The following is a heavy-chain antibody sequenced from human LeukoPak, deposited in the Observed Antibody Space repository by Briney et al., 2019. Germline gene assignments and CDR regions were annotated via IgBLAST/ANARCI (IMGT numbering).Heavy chain of an antibody. V-gene: IGHV4-59*01. CDR3: ARVRLGGSGGKNYYYGMDA. CDR1: GGSISSYY. CDR2: IYYSGST. D-gene: IGHD3-16*01. Sequence: PSETRSLTRTVSGGSISSYYRSWIRQPPGKGLEWIGYIYYSGSTNYNPSLKSRVTISVDTSKNQFSLKLSSVTAADTAGYNRARVRLGGSGGKNYYYGMDAWGQGTTVTVSS. J-gene: IGHJ6*02.